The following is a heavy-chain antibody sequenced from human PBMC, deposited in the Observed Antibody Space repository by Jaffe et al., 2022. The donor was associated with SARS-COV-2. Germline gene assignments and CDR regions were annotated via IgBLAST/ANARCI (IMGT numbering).Heavy chain of an antibody. CDR3: ARDTRSSGYELHY. CDR1: GFTFSSYS. V-gene: IGHV3-21*01. J-gene: IGHJ4*02. CDR2: ISSSSSYI. D-gene: IGHD6-25*01. Sequence: EVQLVESGGGLVKPGGSLRLSCAASGFTFSSYSMNWVRQAPGKGLEWVSSISSSSSYIYYADSVKGRFTISRDNAKNSLYLQMNSLRAEDTAVYYCARDTRSSGYELHYWGQGTLVTVSS.